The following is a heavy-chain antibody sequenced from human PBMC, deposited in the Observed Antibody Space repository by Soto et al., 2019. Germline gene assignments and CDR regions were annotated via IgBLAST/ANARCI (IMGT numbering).Heavy chain of an antibody. CDR2: IKQDGSER. CDR3: ARTGGLRPNDAFDS. J-gene: IGHJ3*02. D-gene: IGHD5-12*01. CDR1: GFTFSSDW. V-gene: IGHV3-7*01. Sequence: EVQLVDSGGGLVQPGGSLRLSCAASGFTFSSDWMSWVRPAPGKGLEWVANIKQDGSERYYVDSVKGRFTISRDNAKNSQYLQRNSLTVEDTAMYYCARTGGLRPNDAFDSWGQGTMVTVSS.